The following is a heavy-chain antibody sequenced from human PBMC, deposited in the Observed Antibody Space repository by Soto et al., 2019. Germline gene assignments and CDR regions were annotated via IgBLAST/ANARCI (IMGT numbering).Heavy chain of an antibody. Sequence: EVQLVESGGGLVQPGGSLRLSCAASGFTFSSYWMHWVRQAPGKGLVWVSRINSDGSSTSYADSVKGRFTISRDNAKNTLYLQMNSLKAEDTAVYYCARDPNSDHYFDYWGQGTLVTVSS. D-gene: IGHD1-7*01. J-gene: IGHJ4*02. CDR2: INSDGSST. CDR1: GFTFSSYW. V-gene: IGHV3-74*01. CDR3: ARDPNSDHYFDY.